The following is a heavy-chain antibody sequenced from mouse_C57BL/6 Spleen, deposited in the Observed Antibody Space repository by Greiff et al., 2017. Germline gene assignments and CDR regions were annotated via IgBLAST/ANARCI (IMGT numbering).Heavy chain of an antibody. CDR3: ARGGDYYAMGY. V-gene: IGHV1-59*01. CDR1: GYTFTSYW. J-gene: IGHJ4*01. CDR2: IDPSDSYT. Sequence: QVQLQQPGAELVRPGTSVKLSCKASGYTFTSYWMHWVKQRPGQGLEWIGVIDPSDSYTNYNQKFKGKATLTVDTSSSTAYMQLSSLTSEDSAVYYCARGGDYYAMGYWGQGTSVTVSS.